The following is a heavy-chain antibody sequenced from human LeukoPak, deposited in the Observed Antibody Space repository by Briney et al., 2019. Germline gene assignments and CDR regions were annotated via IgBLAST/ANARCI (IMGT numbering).Heavy chain of an antibody. Sequence: PGGSLRLSCAASGLSFSSYSLNWVRQAPGKGLEWISYITNTGNTIYYADSVRGRFTISRDNAKNSLYLQLNSLRVEDTAVYYCAGTSGSGSYYVGGGFDYWGQGTLVTVSS. D-gene: IGHD3-10*01. CDR2: ITNTGNTI. V-gene: IGHV3-48*01. CDR3: AGTSGSGSYYVGGGFDY. J-gene: IGHJ4*02. CDR1: GLSFSSYS.